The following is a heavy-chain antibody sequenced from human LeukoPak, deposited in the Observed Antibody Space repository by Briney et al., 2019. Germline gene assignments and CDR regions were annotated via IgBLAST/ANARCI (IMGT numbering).Heavy chain of an antibody. Sequence: PSETLSLTCTVSGGSISSYYWSWVRQPPGKGLEWIGFVYYTGSTNYSPSLKSRVTISVDTSKNQFSLKLSSVTAADTAVYYCARGSVVVTATYDYWGQGTLVTVSS. CDR2: VYYTGST. CDR1: GGSISSYY. CDR3: ARGSVVVTATYDY. J-gene: IGHJ4*02. D-gene: IGHD2-21*02. V-gene: IGHV4-59*01.